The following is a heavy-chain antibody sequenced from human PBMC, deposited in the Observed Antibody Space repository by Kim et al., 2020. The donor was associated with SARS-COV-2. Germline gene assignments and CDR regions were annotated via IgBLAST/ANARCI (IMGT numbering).Heavy chain of an antibody. D-gene: IGHD1-26*01. CDR3: TRAQNIGSWAYYYYYSMDV. J-gene: IGHJ6*03. CDR2: IRSKAYGGTT. Sequence: GGSLRLSCTASGFTFGDCAMSWVRQAPGKGLEWVGFIRSKAYGGTTEYAASVKGRFTISRDDSKSIAYLQMNSLKTADTAVYYCTRAQNIGSWAYYYYYSMDVWGKGTTVTVSS. V-gene: IGHV3-49*04. CDR1: GFTFGDCA.